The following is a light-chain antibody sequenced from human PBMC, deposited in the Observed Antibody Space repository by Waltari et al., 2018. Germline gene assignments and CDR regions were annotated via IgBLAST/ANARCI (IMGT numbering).Light chain of an antibody. V-gene: IGLV1-40*01. J-gene: IGLJ2*01. CDR3: QSYDSTLGCSV. CDR2: VTS. Sequence: QHTPGNAPKLRNLVTSYRPSAVHDRIPGSKAGTSGSLAITGLQAEDEADYDCQSYDSTLGCSVFGGGTKLTVL.